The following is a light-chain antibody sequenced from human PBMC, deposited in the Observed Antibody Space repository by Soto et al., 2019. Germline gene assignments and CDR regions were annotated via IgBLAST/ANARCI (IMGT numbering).Light chain of an antibody. V-gene: IGKV1-8*01. Sequence: AIRMTQSPSSFSASTVDRVTITCRASQGIGSYLAWYQQKPGKAPKLLIYAASTLQSGVPSRFSGSESGTDFTLTISWLQSEDFATYYCQQYYTYPITFGQGTRLEIK. J-gene: IGKJ5*01. CDR2: AAS. CDR1: QGIGSY. CDR3: QQYYTYPIT.